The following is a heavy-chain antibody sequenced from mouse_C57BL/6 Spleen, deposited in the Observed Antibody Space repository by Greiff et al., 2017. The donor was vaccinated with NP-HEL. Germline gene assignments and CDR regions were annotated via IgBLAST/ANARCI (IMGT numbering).Heavy chain of an antibody. J-gene: IGHJ3*01. Sequence: EVKLVESGGGLVKPGGSLKLSCAASGFTFSSYAMSWVRQTPEKRLEWVATISDGGSYTYYPDNVKGRFTISRDNATNNLYLQMSHLKSEDTAMYYCARRTSLLRAWFAYWGQGTLVTVSA. CDR1: GFTFSSYA. CDR3: ARRTSLLRAWFAY. D-gene: IGHD1-2*01. CDR2: ISDGGSYT. V-gene: IGHV5-4*03.